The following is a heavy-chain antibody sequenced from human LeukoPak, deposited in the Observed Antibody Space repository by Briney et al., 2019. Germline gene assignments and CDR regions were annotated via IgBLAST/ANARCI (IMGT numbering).Heavy chain of an antibody. CDR2: ISNSEVSSITESGDGT. J-gene: IGHJ4*02. V-gene: IGHV3-23*01. CDR1: GFTLENYA. CDR3: ARDQDRLYYFDY. D-gene: IGHD3-16*02. Sequence: PGGSLRLSCGASGFTLENYAINWVRQAPGKGLEWVSAISNSEVSSITESGDGTYHADSVKGRFTISRDSSKNTVSLQMNSLRAEDTAIYFCARDQDRLYYFDYWGQGTLVTVSS.